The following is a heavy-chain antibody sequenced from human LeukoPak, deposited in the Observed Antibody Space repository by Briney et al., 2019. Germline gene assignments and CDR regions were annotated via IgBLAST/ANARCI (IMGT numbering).Heavy chain of an antibody. Sequence: LQTLSLTCTVSGGSISSSSYYWGWIRQPPGKGLEWIGSIYYGGSTYYNPSLKSRVTISVDTSKNQFSLKLSSVTAADTAVYYCARHLADYSNYFYWFDPWGQGTLVTVSS. V-gene: IGHV4-39*01. CDR1: GGSISSSSYY. J-gene: IGHJ5*02. D-gene: IGHD4-11*01. CDR2: IYYGGST. CDR3: ARHLADYSNYFYWFDP.